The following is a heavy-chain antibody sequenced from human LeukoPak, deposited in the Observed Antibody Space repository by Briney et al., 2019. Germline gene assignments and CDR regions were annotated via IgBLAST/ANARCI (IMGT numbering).Heavy chain of an antibody. CDR2: IYYSGST. CDR1: GGSISSYY. J-gene: IGHJ6*02. Sequence: PSETLSLTCTVSGGSISSYYWSWIRQPPGKGLEWIGYIYYSGSTNYNPSLKSRVTISVDTSKNQFSLKLSSVTAADTAVYYCARAGWYAPFYYYYYYGMDVWGQGTTVTVSS. D-gene: IGHD6-19*01. V-gene: IGHV4-59*01. CDR3: ARAGWYAPFYYYYYYGMDV.